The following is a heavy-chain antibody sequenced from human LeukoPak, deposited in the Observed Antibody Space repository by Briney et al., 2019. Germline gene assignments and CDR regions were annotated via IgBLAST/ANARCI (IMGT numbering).Heavy chain of an antibody. Sequence: GGSLRLSCVASGFTFSSYWMHWVRQDPRKGLVWVSRINGDGRNINYADSVRGRFTISRDNSKNTLYLQMNSLRAEDTAVYYCARASRYCSSTSCFLNYWGQGTLVTVSS. D-gene: IGHD2-2*01. CDR1: GFTFSSYW. CDR3: ARASRYCSSTSCFLNY. V-gene: IGHV3-74*01. J-gene: IGHJ4*02. CDR2: INGDGRNI.